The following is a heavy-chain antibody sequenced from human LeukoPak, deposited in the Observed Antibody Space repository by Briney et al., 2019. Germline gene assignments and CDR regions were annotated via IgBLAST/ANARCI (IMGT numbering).Heavy chain of an antibody. CDR2: SADKSYGYTT. D-gene: IGHD2-15*01. V-gene: IGHV3-72*01. Sequence: GGSLRLSCAASGFIFSDHRMDWVRQDPGKVPEWVARSADKSYGYTTEYAASVKGRFTISRSGSENSLYLQMTRLKTDDTAMYYCVRAGGTRGYDIWGQGTKVTVSS. CDR1: GFIFSDHR. J-gene: IGHJ3*02. CDR3: VRAGGTRGYDI.